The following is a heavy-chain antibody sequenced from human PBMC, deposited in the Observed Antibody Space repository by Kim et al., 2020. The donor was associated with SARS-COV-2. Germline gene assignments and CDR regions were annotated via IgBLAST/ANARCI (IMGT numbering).Heavy chain of an antibody. V-gene: IGHV3-7*03. Sequence: GGSLRPSCAASGFTFRIYWMNWVRQAPGKGLEWVANINEDGSEENYVESVKGRFIISRDNAKNSLYLQMTGLRVDDTAVYYCVRGSYNFDYWGQGTLVPVSS. CDR3: VRGSYNFDY. J-gene: IGHJ4*02. D-gene: IGHD3-10*01. CDR1: GFTFRIYW. CDR2: INEDGSEE.